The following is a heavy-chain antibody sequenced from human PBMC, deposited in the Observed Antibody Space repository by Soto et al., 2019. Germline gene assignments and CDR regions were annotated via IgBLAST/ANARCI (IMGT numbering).Heavy chain of an antibody. Sequence: QVQLVQSGAEVKKPGASVKVSCKASGYTFTSYGISWVRQAPGQGLEWMGWISAYNGNTNYAQKLQGGAPMTPXXPXSXXYMERRSLRSDDTAVYYCARAPRPGIAVAGSYFDYWGQGTLVTVSS. V-gene: IGHV1-18*01. CDR2: ISAYNGNT. CDR3: ARAPRPGIAVAGSYFDY. CDR1: GYTFTSYG. J-gene: IGHJ4*02. D-gene: IGHD6-19*01.